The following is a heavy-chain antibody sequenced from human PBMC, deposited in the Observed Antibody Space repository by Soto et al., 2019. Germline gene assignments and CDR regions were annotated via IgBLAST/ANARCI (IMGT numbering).Heavy chain of an antibody. D-gene: IGHD1-7*01. Sequence: QVQLQESGPGLVKPSETLSLTCTVSGGSVSSGSYYWSWIRQPPGKGLEWIGYIYYSGSTNYNPSLKSRVTISVDTSKNQFSLKLSSVTAADTAVYYCAREELLRMDAFDIWGQGTMVTVSS. J-gene: IGHJ3*02. V-gene: IGHV4-61*01. CDR1: GGSVSSGSYY. CDR2: IYYSGST. CDR3: AREELLRMDAFDI.